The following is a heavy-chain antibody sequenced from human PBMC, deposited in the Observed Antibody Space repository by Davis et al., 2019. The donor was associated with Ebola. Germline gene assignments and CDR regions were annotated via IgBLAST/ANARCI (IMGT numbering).Heavy chain of an antibody. CDR3: ARDMGMVQEANWFDP. V-gene: IGHV1-18*01. Sequence: AASVKVSCKASGYTFTSYGISWVRQAPGQGLEWMGWISAYNGNTNYAQKLQGRVTMTTATSTSTAYMELRSLRSDDTAVYYCARDMGMVQEANWFDPWGQGTLVTVSS. CDR2: ISAYNGNT. CDR1: GYTFTSYG. J-gene: IGHJ5*02. D-gene: IGHD3-10*01.